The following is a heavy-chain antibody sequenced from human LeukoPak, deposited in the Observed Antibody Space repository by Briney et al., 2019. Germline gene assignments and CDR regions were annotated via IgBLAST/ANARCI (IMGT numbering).Heavy chain of an antibody. CDR3: ARVSGSVDY. CDR1: GGSISSSSYY. J-gene: IGHJ4*02. Sequence: SETLSLTCTVSGGSISSSSYYWGWIRQPPGKGLEWIGGIYYSGSTYYNPSLKSRVTISVDTSKNQFSLKLSSVTAADTAVYYCARVSGSVDYWGQGTLVTVSS. CDR2: IYYSGST. V-gene: IGHV4-39*07. D-gene: IGHD1-1*01.